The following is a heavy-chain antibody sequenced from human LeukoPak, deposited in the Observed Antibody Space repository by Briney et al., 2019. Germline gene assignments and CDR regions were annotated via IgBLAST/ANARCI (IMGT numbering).Heavy chain of an antibody. J-gene: IGHJ4*02. D-gene: IGHD3-22*01. CDR2: INPSGGST. CDR3: ARGYYDSSGYDPGLGY. V-gene: IGHV1-46*01. CDR1: GYTFTSFY. Sequence: GASVKLSCKASGYTFTSFYMQWVRQAPGQGLEWMGIINPSGGSTNYAQKFQGRVSMTRDTSTSTVYMELSSLRSEDTAMYWCARGYYDSSGYDPGLGYWGQGTLVTVSS.